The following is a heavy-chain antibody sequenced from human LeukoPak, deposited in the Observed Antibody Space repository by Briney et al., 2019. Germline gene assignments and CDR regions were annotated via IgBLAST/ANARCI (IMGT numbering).Heavy chain of an antibody. V-gene: IGHV4-59*01. CDR2: IYYSGTT. Sequence: SETLSLTCTISGASIDSYYWSWIRQPPGKGLEWIGYIYYSGTTNYNPSLKRRVTISVDTSKNQFSLKLSSVTAADTAVYYCAKDRTMFSGDDAFDIWGQGTMVTVSS. D-gene: IGHD3-10*02. CDR3: AKDRTMFSGDDAFDI. J-gene: IGHJ3*02. CDR1: GASIDSYY.